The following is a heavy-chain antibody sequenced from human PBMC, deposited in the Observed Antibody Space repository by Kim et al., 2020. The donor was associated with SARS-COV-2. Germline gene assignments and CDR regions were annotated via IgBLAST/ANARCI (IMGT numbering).Heavy chain of an antibody. CDR2: ISSSSSYI. J-gene: IGHJ6*02. CDR1: GFTFSSYS. Sequence: GGSLRLSCAASGFTFSSYSMNWVRQAPGKGLEWVSSISSSSSYIYYADSVKGRFTISRDNAKNSLYLQMNSLRAEDTAVYYCASTLYSSGWYGWDYYYYGMDVWGQGTTVTVSS. CDR3: ASTLYSSGWYGWDYYYYGMDV. V-gene: IGHV3-21*01. D-gene: IGHD6-19*01.